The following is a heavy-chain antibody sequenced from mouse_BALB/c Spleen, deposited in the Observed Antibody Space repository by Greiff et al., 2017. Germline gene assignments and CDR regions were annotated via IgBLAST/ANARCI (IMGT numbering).Heavy chain of an antibody. CDR1: GYTFTSYW. D-gene: IGHD1-2*01. Sequence: LQQPGSELVRPGASVKLSCKASGYTFTSYWMHWVKQRPGQGLEWIGNIYPGSGSTNYDEKFKSKATLTVDTSSSTAYMQLSSLTSEDSAVCYCALRLRWGYLDYWGQGTTLTVSS. CDR2: IYPGSGST. V-gene: IGHV1S22*01. CDR3: ALRLRWGYLDY. J-gene: IGHJ2*01.